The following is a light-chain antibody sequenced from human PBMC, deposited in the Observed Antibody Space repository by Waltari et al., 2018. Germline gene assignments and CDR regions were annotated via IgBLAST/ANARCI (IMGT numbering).Light chain of an antibody. CDR3: CSYATRDSYV. CDR2: DVS. Sequence: QSALTQPASVSGSPGQSITISCTGTSSDVGGYNYVSWYQQHPGKAPKFMIYDVSKRPSGVSDRFSGSKSGNTPSLTISGLQAEDEADYYCCSYATRDSYVFGTGTKVTVL. J-gene: IGLJ1*01. V-gene: IGLV2-14*03. CDR1: SSDVGGYNY.